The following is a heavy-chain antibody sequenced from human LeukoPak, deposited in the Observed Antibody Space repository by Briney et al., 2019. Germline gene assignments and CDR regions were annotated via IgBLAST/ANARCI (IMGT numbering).Heavy chain of an antibody. D-gene: IGHD4/OR15-4a*01. CDR2: IYSDNT. J-gene: IGHJ4*02. V-gene: IGHV3-53*01. Sequence: GGSLRLSCTVSGFTVSSNSISWVRQAPGKGLEWVSFIYSDNTHYSDSVKGRFTISRDNSKNTLYLQMNSLRAEDTAVYYCARRAGAYSHPYDYWGQGTLVTVSS. CDR1: GFTVSSNS. CDR3: ARRAGAYSHPYDY.